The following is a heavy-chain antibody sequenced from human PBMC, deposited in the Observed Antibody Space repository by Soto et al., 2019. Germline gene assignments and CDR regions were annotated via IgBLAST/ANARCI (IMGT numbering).Heavy chain of an antibody. V-gene: IGHV3-7*01. J-gene: IGHJ4*02. Sequence: GGSLRLSCAASGFTFINYWMSWVRQAPGKGLEWVANIKQDGSEKYYVDSVKGRFTISRDNAKNSLYLQMNSLRAEDTAVYYCARDRWILDYWGQGTLVTVSS. CDR1: GFTFINYW. CDR3: ARDRWILDY. D-gene: IGHD5-18*01. CDR2: IKQDGSEK.